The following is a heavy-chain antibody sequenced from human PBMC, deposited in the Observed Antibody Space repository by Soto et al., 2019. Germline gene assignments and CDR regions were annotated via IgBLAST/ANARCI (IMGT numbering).Heavy chain of an antibody. J-gene: IGHJ4*02. CDR3: ARGFARGVDGERDY. Sequence: QVQLVQSGAEVKKPGASVKVSCKASGYTFTSYDINWVRQATGQGLEWMGWMNPNSGNTGYAQKFQGRVTITRNTTIRTAYMGLSRLRSGGTAVYDGARGFARGVDGERDYGGQGTLVTVSS. V-gene: IGHV1-8*01. CDR2: MNPNSGNT. CDR1: GYTFTSYD. D-gene: IGHD1-1*01.